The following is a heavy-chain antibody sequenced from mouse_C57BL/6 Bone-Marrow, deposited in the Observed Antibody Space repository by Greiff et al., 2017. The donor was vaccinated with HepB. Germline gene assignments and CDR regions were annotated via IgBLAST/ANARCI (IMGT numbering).Heavy chain of an antibody. V-gene: IGHV5-6*02. Sequence: EVKLMESGGDLVKPGGSLKLSCAASGFTFSSYGMSWVRQTPDKRLEWVATISSGGSYTYYPDSVKGRFTISRDNAKNTLYLQMSSLKSEDTAMYYCARRTVVGGHYAMDYWGQGTSVTVSS. D-gene: IGHD1-1*01. CDR1: GFTFSSYG. CDR2: ISSGGSYT. J-gene: IGHJ4*01. CDR3: ARRTVVGGHYAMDY.